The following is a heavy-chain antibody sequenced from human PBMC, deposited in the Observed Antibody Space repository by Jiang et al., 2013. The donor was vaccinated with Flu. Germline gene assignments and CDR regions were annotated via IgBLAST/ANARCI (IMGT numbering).Heavy chain of an antibody. Sequence: SGAEVRKPGASVMLSCKASGYRFTSYYMHWVRQAPGHGLEWMGIIDPSGGSTTYAQAFQGRVIVTRDTSTNAVYMELSTLTYDDTAIYFCARDDFENYGWFDPWGQGTQVTVSS. CDR2: IDPSGGST. CDR1: GYRFTSYY. CDR3: ARDDFENYGWFDP. J-gene: IGHJ5*02. V-gene: IGHV1-46*01. D-gene: IGHD4-17*01.